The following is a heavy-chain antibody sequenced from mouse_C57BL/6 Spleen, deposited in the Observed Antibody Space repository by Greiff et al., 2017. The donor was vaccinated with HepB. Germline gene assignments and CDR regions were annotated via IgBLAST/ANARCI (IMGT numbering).Heavy chain of an antibody. Sequence: LQESGAELVRPGASVTLSCKASGYTFTDYEMHWVKQTPVHGLEWIGAIDPETGGTAYNQKFKGKAILTADKSSSTAYMELRSLTSEDSAVYYCTRDGDYFDYWGQGTTLTVSS. J-gene: IGHJ2*01. CDR1: GYTFTDYE. CDR3: TRDGDYFDY. V-gene: IGHV1-15*01. CDR2: IDPETGGT.